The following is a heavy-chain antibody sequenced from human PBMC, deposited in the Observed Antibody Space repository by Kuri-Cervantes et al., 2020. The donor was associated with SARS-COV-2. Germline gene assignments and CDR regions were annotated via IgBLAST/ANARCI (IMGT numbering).Heavy chain of an antibody. CDR2: ISSSSSYI. CDR3: ARLNAFDI. V-gene: IGHV3-21*01. CDR1: GFTFSSYS. Sequence: GESLKISCAASGFTFSSYSMNWVRQAPGKGLEWVSSISSSSSYIYYADSVKGRFTISRDNAKNSLYLQMNSLRAEDTAVYYCARLNAFDIWGQGQWSPSPQ. J-gene: IGHJ3*02.